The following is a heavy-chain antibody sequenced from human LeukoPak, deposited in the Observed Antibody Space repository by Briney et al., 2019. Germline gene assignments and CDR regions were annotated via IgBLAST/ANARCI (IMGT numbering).Heavy chain of an antibody. CDR1: GFTFSDFY. D-gene: IGHD5-18*01. CDR2: ISSSGSTT. V-gene: IGHV3-11*04. CDR3: ARVLDTAMVFDY. J-gene: IGHJ4*02. Sequence: GGSLRLSCAASGFTFSDFYMSWIRQAPGKGLEWVSYISSSGSTTYYADSVKGRVTISRDNAKNSVDLQLNRLRAEDTAVYYCARVLDTAMVFDYWGQGTLVTVSS.